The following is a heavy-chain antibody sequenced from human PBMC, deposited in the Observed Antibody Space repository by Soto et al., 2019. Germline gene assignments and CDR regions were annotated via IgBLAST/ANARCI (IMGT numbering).Heavy chain of an antibody. CDR3: ARRFYDFWSGYYPDDAFDI. J-gene: IGHJ3*02. CDR2: INAGNGNT. D-gene: IGHD3-3*01. Sequence: ASVKVSCKASGYTFTSYAMHWVRQAPGQRLEWMGWINAGNGNTKYSQKFQGRVTITRDTSASTAYMELSSLRSEDTAVYYCARRFYDFWSGYYPDDAFDIWGQGTMVTVS. CDR1: GYTFTSYA. V-gene: IGHV1-3*01.